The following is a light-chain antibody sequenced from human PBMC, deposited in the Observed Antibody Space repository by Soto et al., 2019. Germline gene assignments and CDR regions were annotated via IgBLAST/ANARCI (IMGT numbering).Light chain of an antibody. V-gene: IGLV1-40*01. J-gene: IGLJ1*01. CDR2: GNS. Sequence: QSVLTQPPSVSGAPGQRVTISCTGSSSNIGAGYDVHWYQQLPGTAPKLLIYGNSNRPSGVPDRFSGSKSGTSASLAITGLQAEDEADYYCQSYDSSLSGHVFGTGTKGTVL. CDR1: SSNIGAGYD. CDR3: QSYDSSLSGHV.